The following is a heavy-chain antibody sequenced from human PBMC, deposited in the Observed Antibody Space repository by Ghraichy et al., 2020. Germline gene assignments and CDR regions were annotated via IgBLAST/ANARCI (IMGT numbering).Heavy chain of an antibody. CDR1: GFTFSSYA. CDR2: ISSSGGST. J-gene: IGHJ4*02. V-gene: IGHV3-23*01. Sequence: GGSLRLSCVASGFTFSSYAMSWVRQAPGKGLEWVSAISSSGGSTYYADSVKGRFTISRDNPKNTLYLQMNSLSAEDTAVYYCAKGPGWGGWISRLFDYWGQGILVTVSS. CDR3: AKGPGWGGWISRLFDY. D-gene: IGHD3-16*01.